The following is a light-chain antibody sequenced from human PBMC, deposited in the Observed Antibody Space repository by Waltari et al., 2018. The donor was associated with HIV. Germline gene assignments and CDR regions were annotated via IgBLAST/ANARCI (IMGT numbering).Light chain of an antibody. V-gene: IGLV1-51*01. CDR3: GTWDTSLSAWV. CDR2: DNN. Sequence: QSVLTQPPSVSAAPGPKVTISCSGSSSHIGNNYVSWYQQLPGTAPKLLIYDNNKRPSGIPDRFSGSKSGTSATLGITGLQTGDEADYYCGTWDTSLSAWVFGGGTRLTVL. J-gene: IGLJ3*02. CDR1: SSHIGNNY.